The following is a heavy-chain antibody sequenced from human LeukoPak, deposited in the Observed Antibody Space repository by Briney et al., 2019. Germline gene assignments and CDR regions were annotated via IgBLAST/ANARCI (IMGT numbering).Heavy chain of an antibody. Sequence: SETLSLTCAVYGVSFSGYYWSWIRQPPGKGLDWIGEINHSGSTNYNPSLKSRVTISVDTSKNQFSLKLSSVTAADTAVYYCARGRYSSGWYPYYYYMDVWGKGTTVTVSS. CDR3: ARGRYSSGWYPYYYYMDV. CDR2: INHSGST. V-gene: IGHV4-34*01. J-gene: IGHJ6*03. CDR1: GVSFSGYY. D-gene: IGHD6-19*01.